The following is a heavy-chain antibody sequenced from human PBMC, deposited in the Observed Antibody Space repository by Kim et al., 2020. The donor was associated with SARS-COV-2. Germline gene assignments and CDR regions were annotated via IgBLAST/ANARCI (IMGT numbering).Heavy chain of an antibody. CDR3: TTAERPDAEFDF. D-gene: IGHD1-1*01. CDR1: GYDFSKYA. CDR2: IRIGTGST. J-gene: IGHJ4*02. V-gene: IGHV1-3*04. Sequence: ASVKVSCKASGYDFSKYAVQWVRQAPGQRLEWIGWIRIGTGSTRYSQSLQGRVTITRDKFASTAFMELYSLTSEDTAVYYCTTAERPDAEFDFWGQGTL.